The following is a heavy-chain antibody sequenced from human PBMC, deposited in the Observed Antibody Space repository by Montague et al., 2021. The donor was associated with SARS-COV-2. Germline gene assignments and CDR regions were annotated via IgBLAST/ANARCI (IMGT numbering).Heavy chain of an antibody. V-gene: IGHV4-61*02. CDR3: ARDRVTIFGVVTGYGMDV. J-gene: IGHJ6*02. Sequence: LVKPTQTLTLTCTFSGFSLSTSGMCVSWIRQPAGKGLEWIGRIYTSGSTNYNPSLKSRVTISVDTSKNQFSLKLSSVTAADTAVYYCARDRVTIFGVVTGYGMDVWGQGTTVTVSS. CDR2: IYTSGST. D-gene: IGHD3-3*01. CDR1: GFSLSTSGM.